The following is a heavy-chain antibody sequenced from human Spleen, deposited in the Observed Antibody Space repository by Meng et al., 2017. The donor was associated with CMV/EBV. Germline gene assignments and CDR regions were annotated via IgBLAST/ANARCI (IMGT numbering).Heavy chain of an antibody. Sequence: LSLTCAASGFTVSSNYMSWVRQAPGKGLVWVSRINSDGSSTSYADSVKGRFTISRDNAKNTLYLQMNSLRAEDTAVYYCARGVTRSYYVDYWGQGTLVTVSS. CDR3: ARGVTRSYYVDY. CDR2: INSDGSST. CDR1: GFTVSSNY. J-gene: IGHJ4*02. D-gene: IGHD1-26*01. V-gene: IGHV3-74*01.